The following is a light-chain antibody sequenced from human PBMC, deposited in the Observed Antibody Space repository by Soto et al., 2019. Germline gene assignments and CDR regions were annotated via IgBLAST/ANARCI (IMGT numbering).Light chain of an antibody. CDR2: GAS. CDR3: QQYYNLPRT. V-gene: IGKV3-15*01. CDR1: QSVRSN. J-gene: IGKJ1*01. Sequence: EIVMTQSPATLSVSPGEGVTLSCRAGQSVRSNLAWYQQKPGQAPRLLIYGASTRATGIPARFSGSWSGTEFTLSISSLQSEDFAVYYCQQYYNLPRTFGQGTKVEI.